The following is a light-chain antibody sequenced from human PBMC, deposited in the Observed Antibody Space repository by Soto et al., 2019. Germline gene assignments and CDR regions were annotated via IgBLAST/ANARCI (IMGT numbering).Light chain of an antibody. V-gene: IGLV2-8*01. CDR2: EVT. J-gene: IGLJ3*02. Sequence: QYALTQPPSASGSPGQSVTISCTGTSSDVGAYNYVSWYQQHAGKAPKLVIYEVTNRPSGVPDRFSGSKSANTASLTVSGLQAEDEADYYCSSFASSNTWVFGGGTKLTVL. CDR3: SSFASSNTWV. CDR1: SSDVGAYNY.